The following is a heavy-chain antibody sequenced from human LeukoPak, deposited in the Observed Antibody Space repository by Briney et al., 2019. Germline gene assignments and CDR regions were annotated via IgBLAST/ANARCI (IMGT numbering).Heavy chain of an antibody. CDR2: IYSSGNT. D-gene: IGHD6-19*01. Sequence: SETLSLTCNVSGCSISSYYWSWIRQPAGKGLDWIGRIYSSGNTNYNPSLKSRVTMSVDTSKNQLSLNLSSVTAADTAVYYCAREYSSGRYFDYWGQGTLVTVSS. CDR3: AREYSSGRYFDY. V-gene: IGHV4-4*07. CDR1: GCSISSYY. J-gene: IGHJ4*02.